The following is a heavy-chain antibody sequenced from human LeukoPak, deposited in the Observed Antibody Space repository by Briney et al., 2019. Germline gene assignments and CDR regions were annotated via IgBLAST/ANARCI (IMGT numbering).Heavy chain of an antibody. J-gene: IGHJ6*03. CDR2: IRSKAYGGTT. D-gene: IGHD3-3*01. CDR1: GFTFGDYA. CDR3: TSYDFWSGLYYYYYMDV. V-gene: IGHV3-49*04. Sequence: PGGSLRLSCTAFGFTFGDYAMSWVRQAPGKGLEWVGFIRSKAYGGTTEYAASVKGRFTISRDDSKSIAYLQMNSLKTEDTAVYYCTSYDFWSGLYYYYYMDVWGKGTTVTVSS.